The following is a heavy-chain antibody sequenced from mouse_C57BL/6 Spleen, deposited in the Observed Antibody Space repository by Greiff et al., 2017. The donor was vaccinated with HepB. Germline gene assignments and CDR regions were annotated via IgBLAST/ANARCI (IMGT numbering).Heavy chain of an antibody. CDR3: ARGTVVATVDY. CDR2: IDPSDSYT. Sequence: VQLKQPGAELVKPGASVKLSCKASGYTFTSYWMQWVKQRPGQGLEWIGEIDPSDSYTNYNQKFKGKATLTVDTSSSTAYMQLSSLTSEDSAVYYCARGTVVATVDYWGQGTTLTVSS. CDR1: GYTFTSYW. D-gene: IGHD1-1*01. V-gene: IGHV1-50*01. J-gene: IGHJ2*01.